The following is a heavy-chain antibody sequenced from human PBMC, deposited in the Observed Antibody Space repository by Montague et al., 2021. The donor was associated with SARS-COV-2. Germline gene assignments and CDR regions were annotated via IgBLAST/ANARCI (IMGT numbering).Heavy chain of an antibody. J-gene: IGHJ6*02. CDR2: IYYSGST. CDR3: ARVGRQQLVRLSGMDV. D-gene: IGHD6-13*01. Sequence: SETLSLTCTVSRGSISSSSYYWGWIRQPPGKGLEWIGSIYYSGSTYYNPSLKSRVTISVDTSKNQFSLKLSSVTAADTAVYYCARVGRQQLVRLSGMDVWGQGTTVTVSS. V-gene: IGHV4-39*07. CDR1: RGSISSSSYY.